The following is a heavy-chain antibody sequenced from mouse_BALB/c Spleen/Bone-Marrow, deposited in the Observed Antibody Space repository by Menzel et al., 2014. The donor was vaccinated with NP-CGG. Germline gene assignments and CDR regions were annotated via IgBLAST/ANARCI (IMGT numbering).Heavy chain of an antibody. V-gene: IGHV5-9-4*01. Sequence: EVQGVESGGGLVKPGGSLKLSCAASGFTFSYYAMSWVRQSPEKRLEWVAEISSGGTYTYYPDTVTGRFTISRDNAKNTLYLETSSLRSEDTAMYYCVRDSSGYFDYWGQGTTLTVSS. CDR3: VRDSSGYFDY. D-gene: IGHD3-1*01. CDR2: ISSGGTYT. CDR1: GFTFSYYA. J-gene: IGHJ2*01.